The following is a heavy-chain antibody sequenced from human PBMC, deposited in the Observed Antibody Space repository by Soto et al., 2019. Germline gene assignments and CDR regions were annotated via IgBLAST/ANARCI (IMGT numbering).Heavy chain of an antibody. D-gene: IGHD3-10*01. J-gene: IGHJ6*02. CDR2: INPSGGST. CDR3: ATPVPETETYYSGMDV. V-gene: IGHV1-46*01. CDR1: GYTFTSYY. Sequence: QVQLVQSGAEVKKPGASVKVSCKASGYTFTSYYMHWVRQAPGQGLEWMGIINPSGGSTSYAQKFQGRVTMTRDTFTSTVYMELSSLRSEDTAVYYCATPVPETETYYSGMDVWGQGTTVTVSS.